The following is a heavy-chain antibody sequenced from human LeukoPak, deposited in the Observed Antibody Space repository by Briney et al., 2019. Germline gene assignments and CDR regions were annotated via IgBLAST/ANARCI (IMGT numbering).Heavy chain of an antibody. J-gene: IGHJ5*02. V-gene: IGHV1-69*05. CDR2: IIPIFGTA. CDR1: GGTFNSYA. D-gene: IGHD1-7*01. CDR3: ARGIVTGTTGAHNWFDP. Sequence: SVNVSCTASGGTFNSYAISWVRQAPGQGLEWMGGIIPIFGTANYAQKFQGRVTITTDKSTSTAYMELSSLRSEDTAVYYCARGIVTGTTGAHNWFDPWGQGTLVTVSS.